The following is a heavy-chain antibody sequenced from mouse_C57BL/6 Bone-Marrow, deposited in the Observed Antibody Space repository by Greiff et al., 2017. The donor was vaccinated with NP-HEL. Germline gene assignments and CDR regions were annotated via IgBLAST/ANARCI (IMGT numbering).Heavy chain of an antibody. V-gene: IGHV5-4*01. CDR2: IGDGGSYT. Sequence: EVKVVESGGGLVKPGGSLKLSCAASGFTFSSYAMSWVRQTPEKRLEWVATIGDGGSYTYYPDNVKGRFTISRDNAKNNLYLQMSHLKSEDTAMYYCAREGSSWYFDVWGTGTTVTVSS. CDR3: AREGSSWYFDV. CDR1: GFTFSSYA. D-gene: IGHD1-1*01. J-gene: IGHJ1*03.